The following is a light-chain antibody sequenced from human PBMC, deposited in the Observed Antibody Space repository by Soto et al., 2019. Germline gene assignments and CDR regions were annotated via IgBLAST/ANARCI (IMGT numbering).Light chain of an antibody. CDR1: QSISSY. J-gene: IGKJ1*01. CDR2: AAS. CDR3: QHYYSIPWT. Sequence: DIQMTQSPSSLSASVGDRVTITCRASQSISSYLNWYQQKPGKAPKLLIYAASSLQSGVPSRFSGSGSGTDFTLTISSLQAEDVATYYCQHYYSIPWTFGQGTRVEIK. V-gene: IGKV1-39*01.